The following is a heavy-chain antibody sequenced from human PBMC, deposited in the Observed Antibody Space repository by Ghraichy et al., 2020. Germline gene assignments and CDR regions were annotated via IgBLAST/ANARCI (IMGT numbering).Heavy chain of an antibody. V-gene: IGHV4-34*01. J-gene: IGHJ4*02. D-gene: IGHD5/OR15-5a*01. Sequence: SETLSLTCAVYGASFSGHYWSWIRQPPGKGLEWLGEINHSGNTDYNPSLKSRLTISADTSKKQFSLKLTSVTAADTAVYYCARHVLRPFRAPSDMVFTIFDSWGQGTLVTVSS. CDR1: GASFSGHY. CDR2: INHSGNT. CDR3: ARHVLRPFRAPSDMVFTIFDS.